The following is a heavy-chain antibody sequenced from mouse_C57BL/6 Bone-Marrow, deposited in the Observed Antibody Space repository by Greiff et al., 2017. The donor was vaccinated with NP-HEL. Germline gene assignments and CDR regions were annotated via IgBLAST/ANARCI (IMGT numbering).Heavy chain of an antibody. CDR2: INPNNGGT. Sequence: VQLQQSGPELVKPGASVKISCKASGYTFTDYYMNWVKQSHGKSLEWIGDINPNNGGTSYNQKFKGKATLTVDKSSSTAYMELRSLTSEDSAVYYCARCPSYYYGSSYEAMDYWGQGTSVTVSS. CDR1: GYTFTDYY. D-gene: IGHD1-1*01. V-gene: IGHV1-26*01. J-gene: IGHJ4*01. CDR3: ARCPSYYYGSSYEAMDY.